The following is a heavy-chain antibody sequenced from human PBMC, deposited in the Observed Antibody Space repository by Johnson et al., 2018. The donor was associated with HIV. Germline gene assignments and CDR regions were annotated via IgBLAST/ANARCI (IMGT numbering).Heavy chain of an antibody. Sequence: VQLVESGGGLVQPGGSLRLSCAASGFTFSSYDMHWVRQATGKGLEWVSAIGTVGDTYYVGSVKGRFTISRDNAKNSLYLQVNSLRAGDTAVYYCARACSAAYCYSAQAFDIWGQGTMVTVS. J-gene: IGHJ3*02. CDR2: IGTVGDT. V-gene: IGHV3-13*01. D-gene: IGHD2-15*01. CDR1: GFTFSSYD. CDR3: ARACSAAYCYSAQAFDI.